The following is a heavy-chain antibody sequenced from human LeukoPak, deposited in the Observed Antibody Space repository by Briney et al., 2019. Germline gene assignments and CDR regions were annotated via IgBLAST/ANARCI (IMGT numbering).Heavy chain of an antibody. J-gene: IGHJ4*02. CDR2: ISYDGTNK. CDR1: GFTFSTYD. CDR3: AKENDFVY. Sequence: GGSLRLSCAASGFTFSTYDMHWVRQAPGKGLEWVAVISYDGTNKYYADSVKGRFTISRDNSKSTLYLQMNSLRAEDTAVYYCAKENDFVYWGQGTLVTVSS. V-gene: IGHV3-30*18. D-gene: IGHD3-3*01.